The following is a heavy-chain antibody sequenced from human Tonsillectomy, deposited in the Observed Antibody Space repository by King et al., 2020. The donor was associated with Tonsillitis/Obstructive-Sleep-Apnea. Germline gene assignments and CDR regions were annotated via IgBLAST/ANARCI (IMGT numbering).Heavy chain of an antibody. CDR3: ARYLDGSGSRYYFDY. V-gene: IGHV1-69*01. J-gene: IGHJ4*02. CDR1: GGTFSSYA. CDR2: SIPIFGTA. Sequence: QLVQSGAEVKKPGSSVKVSCKASGGTFSSYAISWGRQAPGQGLEWRGGSIPIFGTANYAQKFQGRVTITADESTRTASMELSSPRAEDTAVYYCARYLDGSGSRYYFDYWGQGTLVTVSS. D-gene: IGHD3-10*01.